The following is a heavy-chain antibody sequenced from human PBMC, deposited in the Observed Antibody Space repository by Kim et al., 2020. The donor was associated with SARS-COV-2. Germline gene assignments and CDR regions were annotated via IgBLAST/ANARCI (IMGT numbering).Heavy chain of an antibody. V-gene: IGHV3-15*05. CDR2: IKSNVDGGTA. Sequence: GGSLRLSCVASGFSFSNAWMSWVRQAPGKGLEWVGRIKSNVDGGTAHYSAPVKGRFIISRDDSEDKLYLQMNSLKVEDTAVYYCTTGSSGSPSSYYYGMDVWGQGATVTV. CDR1: GFSFSNAW. CDR3: TTGSSGSPSSYYYGMDV. D-gene: IGHD3-10*01. J-gene: IGHJ6*02.